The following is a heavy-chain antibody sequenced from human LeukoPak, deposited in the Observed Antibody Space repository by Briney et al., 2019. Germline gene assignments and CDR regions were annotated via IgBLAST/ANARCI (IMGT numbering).Heavy chain of an antibody. CDR1: GFTFSNFS. D-gene: IGHD3-10*01. Sequence: GGSLRLSCAASGFTFSNFSMNWVRQAPGKGLEWVSYISSSSVTILYADSVKGRFTISRDNAKNSLYLQMNSLRAEDTAVYYCAKVGPYYYGSGSYYNPPAFDIWGQGTMVTVSS. CDR2: ISSSSVTI. J-gene: IGHJ3*02. V-gene: IGHV3-48*04. CDR3: AKVGPYYYGSGSYYNPPAFDI.